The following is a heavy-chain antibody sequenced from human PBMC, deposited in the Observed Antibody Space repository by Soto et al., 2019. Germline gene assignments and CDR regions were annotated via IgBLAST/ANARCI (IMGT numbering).Heavy chain of an antibody. CDR2: MHPSGSF. V-gene: IGHV4-4*08. CDR1: GDSISSQY. CDR3: ATGRDAHKTGY. Sequence: QVPLQESGPGLVKPSETLSLTCTVSGDSISSQYCCWSRQPPGKGLEWIGCMHPSGSFSYNPSLKSRVTILADTSKNQFSLKLTSVTAADTAVYYCATGRDAHKTGYWGQGALVTVSS. D-gene: IGHD2-15*01. J-gene: IGHJ4*02.